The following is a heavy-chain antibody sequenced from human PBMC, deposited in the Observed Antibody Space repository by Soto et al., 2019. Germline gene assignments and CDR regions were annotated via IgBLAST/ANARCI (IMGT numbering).Heavy chain of an antibody. D-gene: IGHD1-26*01. CDR3: ASRPSGSGFDP. CDR2: IYHSGST. CDR1: DGSISSGGYS. V-gene: IGHV4-30-2*01. Sequence: QLQLQESGSGLVKPSQTLSLTCAVSDGSISSGGYSWSWIRQPPGKGLECIGYIYHSGSTYYNPSLKSRVTISVDRSKNQFSLKLSSVTAADTAVYYCASRPSGSGFDPWGQGTLVTVSS. J-gene: IGHJ5*02.